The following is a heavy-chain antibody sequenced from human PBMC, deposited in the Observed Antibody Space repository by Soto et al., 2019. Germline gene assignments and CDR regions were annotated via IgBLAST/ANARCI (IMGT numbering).Heavy chain of an antibody. CDR2: MNLDTGGT. CDR3: ARVSATGTRWFDP. V-gene: IGHV1-2*06. CDR1: GYRFTNYY. D-gene: IGHD6-13*01. J-gene: IGHJ5*02. Sequence: QVQLVQSGAEVKKPGASVRVSCEASGYRFTNYYIHWVRQAPGQGLEWMGRMNLDTGGTTYAQKFQGRVTMTRDTSISTAYMELSSVQSDDTAMYYCARVSATGTRWFDPWGQGTLVTVSS.